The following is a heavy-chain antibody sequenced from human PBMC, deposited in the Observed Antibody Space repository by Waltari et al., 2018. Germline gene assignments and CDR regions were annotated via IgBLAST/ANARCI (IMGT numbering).Heavy chain of an antibody. Sequence: EVQLVESGGGLVQPGGSLQLAWAALGCSFCMAGLGWVRQVPGKGVEWVASIKPDGIEKTYVDSVKGRFTISRDNDENSLYLQMNSLRDEDTGVYYCARHINYARDYWGHGTLVTVSS. D-gene: IGHD1-7*01. J-gene: IGHJ4*01. V-gene: IGHV3-7*01. CDR3: ARHINYARDY. CDR1: GCSFCMAG. CDR2: IKPDGIEK.